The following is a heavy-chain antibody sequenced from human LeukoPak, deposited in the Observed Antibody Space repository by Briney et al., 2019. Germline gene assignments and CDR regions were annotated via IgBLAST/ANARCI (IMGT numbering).Heavy chain of an antibody. Sequence: GGSLRLSCAASGFTFSGCWLSWVRQAPGKGLEWVANVSPDGKTGLYVDSVEGRFTISRDNAQTSLSLQMNSVRVEGTAVYYCARGCSGDWSLGGQGTPVTVSS. J-gene: IGHJ1*01. CDR2: VSPDGKTG. CDR3: ARGCSGDWSL. CDR1: GFTFSGCW. V-gene: IGHV3-7*03. D-gene: IGHD2-21*02.